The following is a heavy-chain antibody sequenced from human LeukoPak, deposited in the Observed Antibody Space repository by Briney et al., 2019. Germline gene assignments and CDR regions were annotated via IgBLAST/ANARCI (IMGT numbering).Heavy chain of an antibody. CDR3: ARGLYYGSGTLGY. D-gene: IGHD3-10*01. J-gene: IGHJ4*02. V-gene: IGHV4-38-2*02. CDR2: INHSGST. CDR1: GYSISSGYY. Sequence: PSETLSLTCTVSGYSISSGYYWSWIRQPPGKGLEWIGEINHSGSTNYNPSLKSRVTISVDTSKNQFSLKLSSVTAADTAVYYCARGLYYGSGTLGYWGQGTLVTVSS.